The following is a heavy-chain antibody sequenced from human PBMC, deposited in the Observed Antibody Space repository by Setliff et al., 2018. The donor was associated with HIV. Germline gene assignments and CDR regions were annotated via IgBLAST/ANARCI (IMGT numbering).Heavy chain of an antibody. CDR3: AKDGWGYDYVGAYFDY. D-gene: IGHD5-12*01. Sequence: PGGSLRLSCAASGFTFDDYTMHWVRQAPGKGLEWVSLISWDGDMTYYADSVKGRFTISRDNSKNSLYLQMNSLTTEDTGLYYCAKDGWGYDYVGAYFDYWGQGTPVTVSS. CDR1: GFTFDDYT. CDR2: ISWDGDMT. J-gene: IGHJ4*02. V-gene: IGHV3-43*01.